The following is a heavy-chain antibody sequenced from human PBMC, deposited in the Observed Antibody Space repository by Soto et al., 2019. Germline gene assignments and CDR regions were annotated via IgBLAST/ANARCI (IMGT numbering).Heavy chain of an antibody. V-gene: IGHV1-69*13. Sequence: ASVKVSCKASGGTFSSYAISWVRQAPGQGLEWMGGIIPIFGTANYAQKFQGRVTITADESTSTAYMELSSLRSEDTAVYYCARDRRSIAAPNYYYGMDVWGQGTTVTVS. CDR3: ARDRRSIAAPNYYYGMDV. CDR2: IIPIFGTA. J-gene: IGHJ6*02. D-gene: IGHD6-6*01. CDR1: GGTFSSYA.